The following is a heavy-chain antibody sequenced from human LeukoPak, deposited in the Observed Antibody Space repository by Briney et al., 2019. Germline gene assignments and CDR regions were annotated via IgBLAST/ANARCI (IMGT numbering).Heavy chain of an antibody. CDR3: ARADSVPAGDYHYWYMDV. V-gene: IGHV1-2*02. J-gene: IGHJ6*03. Sequence: ASVKVSCTASGFTLTDYIHWVRQDRRQGLQWMGWIKPNSGDTDYAQKFQGRVTMTRDTSISTVYMELSSLRSDDTAVYYCARADSVPAGDYHYWYMDVWGKGTTVTVSS. CDR1: GFTLTDY. CDR2: IKPNSGDT. D-gene: IGHD2-2*01.